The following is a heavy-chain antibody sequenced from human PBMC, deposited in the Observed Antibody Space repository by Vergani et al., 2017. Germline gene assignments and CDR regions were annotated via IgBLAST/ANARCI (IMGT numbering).Heavy chain of an antibody. D-gene: IGHD6-19*01. CDR1: GGSISSYY. CDR2: IYTSGST. V-gene: IGHV4-4*07. CDR3: ARVKRPGIAVAGTSYYYYYMDV. Sequence: QVQLQESGPGLVKPSETLSLTCTVSGGSISSYYWSWIRQPAGKGLEWIGRIYTSGSTNYNPSLKSRVTMSVDTSKNQFSLKLSSVTAADTVVYYCARVKRPGIAVAGTSYYYYYMDVWGKGTTVTVSS. J-gene: IGHJ6*03.